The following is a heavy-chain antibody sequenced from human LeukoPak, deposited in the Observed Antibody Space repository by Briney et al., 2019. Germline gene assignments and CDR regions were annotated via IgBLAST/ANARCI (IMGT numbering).Heavy chain of an antibody. V-gene: IGHV7-4-1*02. J-gene: IGHJ5*02. Sequence: ASVKVSCKASGGTLSSYAISWVRQAPGQGLEWMGWINTNTGNPTYAQGFTGRFVFSLDTSVSTAYLQISSLKAEDTAVYYCARDTPYWAAAGYDTQERFDPWGQGTPVTVSS. CDR3: ARDTPYWAAAGYDTQERFDP. CDR1: GGTLSSYA. CDR2: INTNTGNP. D-gene: IGHD6-13*01.